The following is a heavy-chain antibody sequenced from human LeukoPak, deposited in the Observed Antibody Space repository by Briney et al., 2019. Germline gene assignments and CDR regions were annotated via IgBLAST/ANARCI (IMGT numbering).Heavy chain of an antibody. CDR1: GFTFSSYA. Sequence: GSLRLSCAASGFTFSSYAMSWVRQAPGKGLEWIGEINHSGSTNYNPSLKSRVTISVDTSKNQFSLKLSSVTAADTAVYYCAREYYYGSGSYYGNWFDPGGQGTLVTVSS. CDR2: INHSGST. D-gene: IGHD3-10*01. CDR3: AREYYYGSGSYYGNWFDP. J-gene: IGHJ5*02. V-gene: IGHV4-34*01.